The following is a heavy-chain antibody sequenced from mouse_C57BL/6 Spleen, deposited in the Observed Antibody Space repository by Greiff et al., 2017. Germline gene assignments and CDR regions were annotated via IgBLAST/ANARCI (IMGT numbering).Heavy chain of an antibody. CDR1: GYTFTSYW. D-gene: IGHD2-4*01. CDR2: IYPGSGSS. CDR3: AQGDDYQLSYAMDY. J-gene: IGHJ4*01. V-gene: IGHV1-55*01. Sequence: QVQLQQPGAELVKPGASVKMSCKASGYTFTSYWITWVKQRPGQGLEWIGDIYPGSGSSNYNEKFKSKATLTVDTSSSTAYMQLSSLTSEDSAVYYCAQGDDYQLSYAMDYWGQGTSVTVSS.